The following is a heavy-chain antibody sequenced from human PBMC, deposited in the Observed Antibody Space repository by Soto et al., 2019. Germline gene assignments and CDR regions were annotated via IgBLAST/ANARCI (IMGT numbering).Heavy chain of an antibody. J-gene: IGHJ3*02. CDR3: GRGGSNDWQVSFDI. D-gene: IGHD3-9*01. Sequence: QLQQRGAGLLKPSETLSLTCVVSGGSFRTYYYNWIRQSPGQGLEWIGEINHSGSNNYSPSLKSRFSMSLDTYENQLSLKLTSVTASVTFVYYCGRGGSNDWQVSFDICGQGTMVTVSA. V-gene: IGHV4-34*01. CDR1: GGSFRTYY. CDR2: INHSGSN.